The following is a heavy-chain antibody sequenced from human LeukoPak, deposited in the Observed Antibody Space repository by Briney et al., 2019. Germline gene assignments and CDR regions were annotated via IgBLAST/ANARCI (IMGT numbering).Heavy chain of an antibody. D-gene: IGHD3-3*01. CDR1: GFTFSSSA. V-gene: IGHV3-30-3*01. CDR2: ISFNGDIK. Sequence: PGGSLRLSCAASGFTFSSSAVHWVRQAPGKGLEWVAFISFNGDIKYYADSVTGRFSISRDNSKNMVYLQMNSLRAEDTALYYCARQSYDFWSRSMDVWGQGTMVTVSS. CDR3: ARQSYDFWSRSMDV. J-gene: IGHJ6*02.